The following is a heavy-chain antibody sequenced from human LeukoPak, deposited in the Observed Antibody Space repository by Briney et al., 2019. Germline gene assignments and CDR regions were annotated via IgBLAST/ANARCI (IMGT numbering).Heavy chain of an antibody. D-gene: IGHD6-13*01. CDR1: GGSISTSSYY. CDR3: ARLDSSSWSYYFDY. J-gene: IGHJ4*02. Sequence: PSETLSLTCTVSGGSISTSSYYWGWVRQPPGKGLEWIGNIFYSGSTYYSPSLKSRVTISLDTSRNQFSLKLNSVTAADTAVYYCARLDSSSWSYYFDYWGQGTLVTVSS. CDR2: IFYSGST. V-gene: IGHV4-39*07.